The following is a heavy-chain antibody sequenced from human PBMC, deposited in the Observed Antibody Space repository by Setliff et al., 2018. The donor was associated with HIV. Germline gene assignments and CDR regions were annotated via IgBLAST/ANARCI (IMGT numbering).Heavy chain of an antibody. V-gene: IGHV1-69*13. Sequence: SVKVSCKVSGGSFSSFAISWVRQAPGHGLEWMGGIIPVSGTTNYAQKVQGRVTLSADESTSTAYMQLSSLTSEDTAVYYCARGRRLQSFDYWGQGTLVTVSS. D-gene: IGHD5-12*01. CDR1: GGSFSSFA. J-gene: IGHJ4*02. CDR3: ARGRRLQSFDY. CDR2: IIPVSGTT.